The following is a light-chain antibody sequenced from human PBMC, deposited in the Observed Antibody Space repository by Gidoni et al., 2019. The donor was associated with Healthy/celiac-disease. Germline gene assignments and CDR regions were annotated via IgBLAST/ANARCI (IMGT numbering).Light chain of an antibody. J-gene: IGLJ2*01. CDR1: KLGDKY. CDR2: QDR. Sequence: SYALNQPPSVSVSPGQTASITCSGDKLGDKYACWYQQKPGQSPVLVIYQDRKRPSGIPERFSGSNSGNTATLTISGTQAMDEADYYCQAWDSSTVVFGGGTKLTVL. V-gene: IGLV3-1*01. CDR3: QAWDSSTVV.